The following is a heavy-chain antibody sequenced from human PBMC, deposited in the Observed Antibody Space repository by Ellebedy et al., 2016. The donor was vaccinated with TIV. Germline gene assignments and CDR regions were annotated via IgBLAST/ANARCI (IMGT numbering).Heavy chain of an antibody. Sequence: MPSETLSLTCAVYGGSSSGYYWSWIRQPPGKGLEWIGEINHSGSTNYNPSLKSRVTISVDTSKNQFSLKLSSVTAADTAVYYCARVRKSNWNAFDIWGQGTMVTVSS. J-gene: IGHJ3*02. CDR3: ARVRKSNWNAFDI. CDR2: INHSGST. V-gene: IGHV4-34*01. CDR1: GGSSSGYY. D-gene: IGHD1-20*01.